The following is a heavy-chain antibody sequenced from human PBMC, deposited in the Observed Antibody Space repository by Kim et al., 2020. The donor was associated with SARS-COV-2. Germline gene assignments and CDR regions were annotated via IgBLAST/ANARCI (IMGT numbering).Heavy chain of an antibody. V-gene: IGHV4-30-2*04. CDR3: AREDYYGSGSYSNWFDP. J-gene: IGHJ5*02. Sequence: KSRVTISVDTSKNQFSLKLSSVTAADTAVYYCAREDYYGSGSYSNWFDPWGQGTLVTVSS. D-gene: IGHD3-10*01.